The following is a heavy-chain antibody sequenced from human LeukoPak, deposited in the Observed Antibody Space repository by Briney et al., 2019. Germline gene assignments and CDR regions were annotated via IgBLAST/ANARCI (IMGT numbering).Heavy chain of an antibody. CDR2: INHSGST. J-gene: IGHJ4*02. D-gene: IGHD3-22*01. CDR3: ARQDDPKNDSSGSFDY. V-gene: IGHV4-34*01. Sequence: SETLSLTXAVYGGSFSGYYWSWIRQPPGKGLEWIGEINHSGSTNYNPSLKSRVTISVDTSKNQFSLKLSSVTAADTAVYYCARQDDPKNDSSGSFDYWGQGTLVTVSS. CDR1: GGSFSGYY.